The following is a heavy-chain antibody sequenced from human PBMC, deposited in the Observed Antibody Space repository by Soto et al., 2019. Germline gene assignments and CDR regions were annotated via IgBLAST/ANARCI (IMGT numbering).Heavy chain of an antibody. CDR3: ATDVRASIAVAGTGWYFDL. CDR2: ISAYNGNT. Sequence: QVQLVQSGAEVKKPGASVKVSCKASGYTFTSYGISWVRQAPGQGLEWMGWISAYNGNTNYAQKLQGRVTMTTDTSTSTAYMELRSLRSDDTAVYYCATDVRASIAVAGTGWYFDLWGRGTLVTVSS. D-gene: IGHD6-19*01. V-gene: IGHV1-18*01. J-gene: IGHJ2*01. CDR1: GYTFTSYG.